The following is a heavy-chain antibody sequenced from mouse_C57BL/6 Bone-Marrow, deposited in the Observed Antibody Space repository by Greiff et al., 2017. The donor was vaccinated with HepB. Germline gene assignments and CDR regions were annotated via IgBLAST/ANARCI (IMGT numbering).Heavy chain of an antibody. V-gene: IGHV3-6*01. CDR2: ISYDGSN. CDR3: ARDSNGFAY. J-gene: IGHJ3*01. D-gene: IGHD2-5*01. CDR1: GYSITSGYY. Sequence: EVKVEESGPGLVKPSQSLSLTCSVTGYSITSGYYWNWIRQFPGNKLEWMGYISYDGSNNYNPSLKNRISITRDTSKNQFFLKLNSVTTEDTATYYCARDSNGFAYWGQGTLVTVSA.